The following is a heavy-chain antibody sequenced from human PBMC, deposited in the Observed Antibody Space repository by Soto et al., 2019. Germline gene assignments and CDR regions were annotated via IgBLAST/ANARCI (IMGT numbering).Heavy chain of an antibody. V-gene: IGHV3-66*01. CDR3: ARDPSLATGIDY. CDR1: GFTFSDYY. Sequence: PGGSLRLSCAASGFTFSDYYMSWVRQAPGKGLEWVSVIYSGGSTYYADSVKGRFTISRDNSKNTLYLQMNSLRAEDTAVYYCARDPSLATGIDYWGQGTLVTVSS. J-gene: IGHJ4*02. CDR2: IYSGGST.